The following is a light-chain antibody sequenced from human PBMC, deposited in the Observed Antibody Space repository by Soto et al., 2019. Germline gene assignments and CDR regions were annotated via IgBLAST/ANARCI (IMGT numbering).Light chain of an antibody. CDR1: SSDVGTYKY. Sequence: QSVLTQPASVSASPGQSITISCTGTSSDVGTYKYVSRYQHHPGKAPKLMIYDVSNRPSGVSNRFSGSKSGNTASLIISGLQTEDEADYYCSSYTTSSTLVFGGGTKVTVL. V-gene: IGLV2-14*03. CDR3: SSYTTSSTLV. J-gene: IGLJ2*01. CDR2: DVS.